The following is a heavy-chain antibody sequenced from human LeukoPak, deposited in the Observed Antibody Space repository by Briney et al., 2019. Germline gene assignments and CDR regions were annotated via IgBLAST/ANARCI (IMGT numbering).Heavy chain of an antibody. D-gene: IGHD3-10*01. CDR3: ARDRSRLLFWIGVVDN. J-gene: IGHJ4*02. CDR1: GFTFSIYW. CDR2: ISSDGSST. V-gene: IGHV3-74*01. Sequence: GGSLRLSCAASGFTFSIYWMHWVRQAPGKGLVWVSHISSDGSSTTYADSVRGRFTISRDNAKNTLYLQMNSLRVEDTAVYYCARDRSRLLFWIGVVDNWGQGTLVTVSS.